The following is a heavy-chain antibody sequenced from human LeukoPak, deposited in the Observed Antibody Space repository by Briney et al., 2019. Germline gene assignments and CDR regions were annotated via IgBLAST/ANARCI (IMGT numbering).Heavy chain of an antibody. CDR2: IHPDSGGT. CDR1: GYGFSDHY. CDR3: ARVSGPTRYYGLDV. Sequence: GASVKVSCKASGYGFSDHYIHWVRQAPGQGLEWMGWIHPDSGGTIYAQNFHGRLTVTRDRSLGTAYMELTRLTSDDTAMYYCARVSGPTRYYGLDVWGQGTTVIVTS. J-gene: IGHJ6*02. D-gene: IGHD3-16*02. V-gene: IGHV1-2*02.